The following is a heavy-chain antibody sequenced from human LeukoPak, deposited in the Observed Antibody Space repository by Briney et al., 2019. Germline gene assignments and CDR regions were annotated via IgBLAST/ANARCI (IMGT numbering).Heavy chain of an antibody. D-gene: IGHD1-1*01. V-gene: IGHV4-59*11. CDR1: GDSIKNHY. Sequence: SSETLSLTCNVSGDSIKNHYWTWIRQPPGEGLEWIGYIYYNGFTNYNPSLKSRVTISLDTSNQFSLKLSSVTAADTAVYYCARIRGNHIVQYFYMDVWGNGTTVTVSS. CDR2: IYYNGFT. J-gene: IGHJ6*03. CDR3: ARIRGNHIVQYFYMDV.